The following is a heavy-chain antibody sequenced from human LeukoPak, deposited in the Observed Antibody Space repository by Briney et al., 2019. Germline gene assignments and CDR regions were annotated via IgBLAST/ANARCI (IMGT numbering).Heavy chain of an antibody. CDR3: ARVASSVEDV. D-gene: IGHD3-22*01. V-gene: IGHV4-4*07. Sequence: SETLSLTCTVSGAFIKTFYWSWIRQPAGKGLEWIGRISPSGSTNYNPSLKSRVTMSVDSSKNQCSLNLRSVTAADTAVYYCARVASSVEDVWGQGTTITVSS. J-gene: IGHJ6*02. CDR1: GAFIKTFY. CDR2: ISPSGST.